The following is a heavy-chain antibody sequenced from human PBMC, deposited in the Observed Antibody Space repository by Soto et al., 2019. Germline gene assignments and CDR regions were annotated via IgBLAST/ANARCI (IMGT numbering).Heavy chain of an antibody. D-gene: IGHD4-17*01. V-gene: IGHV4-4*02. J-gene: IGHJ4*02. CDR3: ARVEGTTVTLFDY. CDR2: IYHSGST. Sequence: SETLSLTCAVSGGSISSSNWRSWVRQPPGKGLEWIGEIYHSGSTNYNPSLKSRVTISVDKSKNQFSLKLSSVTAADTAVYYCARVEGTTVTLFDYWGQGTLVTVSS. CDR1: GGSISSSNW.